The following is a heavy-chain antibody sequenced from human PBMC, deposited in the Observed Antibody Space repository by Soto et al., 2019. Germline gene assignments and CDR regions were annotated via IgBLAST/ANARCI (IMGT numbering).Heavy chain of an antibody. CDR1: GFSLSDYA. J-gene: IGHJ6*02. CDR2: ISSDSRTI. D-gene: IGHD3-3*01. Sequence: GAYLRLSCVASGFSLSDYAVNWVRQAPGKGLEWVSFISSDSRTIYYADSVEGRFTVSRDNARNSVSLQMDSLRDEDAAVYYCARIKLVEWYFINVDVYDMDVWSQGTQVTVSS. V-gene: IGHV3-48*02. CDR3: ARIKLVEWYFINVDVYDMDV.